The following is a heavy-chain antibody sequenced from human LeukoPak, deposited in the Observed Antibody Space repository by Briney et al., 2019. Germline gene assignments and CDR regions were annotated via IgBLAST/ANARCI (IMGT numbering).Heavy chain of an antibody. D-gene: IGHD3-10*01. CDR1: GGSISSGRYY. J-gene: IGHJ5*02. CDR2: IYTSGST. Sequence: SETLSLTCTVSGGSISSGRYYWNWIRQPAGKGLEWIGRIYTSGSTNYNPSLKSRVTISVDTSKNQFSLKLSSVTAADTAVYYCARRSITMVRGVIGNWFDPWGQGTLVTVSS. CDR3: ARRSITMVRGVIGNWFDP. V-gene: IGHV4-61*02.